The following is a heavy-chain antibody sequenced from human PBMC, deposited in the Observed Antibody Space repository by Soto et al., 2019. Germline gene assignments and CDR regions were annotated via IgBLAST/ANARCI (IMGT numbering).Heavy chain of an antibody. J-gene: IGHJ6*02. CDR1: GASISSSSYY. D-gene: IGHD1-7*01. V-gene: IGHV4-39*01. Sequence: QLQLHESGPGLVKPSETLSLTCTVSGASISSSSYYWGWIRQPPGKGLEWIGSIYYSGSTYYNPSLQSRVTISVDSSKNQFSLKLSSVTAADTALYYCARLNAGTTYYSYGMDVWGQGTTVTVSS. CDR2: IYYSGST. CDR3: ARLNAGTTYYSYGMDV.